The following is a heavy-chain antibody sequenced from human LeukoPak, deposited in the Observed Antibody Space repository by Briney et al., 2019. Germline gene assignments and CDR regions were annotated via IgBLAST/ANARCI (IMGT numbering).Heavy chain of an antibody. CDR2: IWYDGSKK. V-gene: IGHV3-33*08. D-gene: IGHD4-17*01. CDR1: GFTFSSHG. CDR3: ARRDGDNDRGFDY. J-gene: IGHJ4*02. Sequence: GGSLRLSWEVSGFTFSSHGMHWVRQAPGKGLEWVAVIWYDGSKKYYADSVKGRFTISRDNSKNTLYLQMNSLRAEDTAVYYCARRDGDNDRGFDYWGQGTLVTVSS.